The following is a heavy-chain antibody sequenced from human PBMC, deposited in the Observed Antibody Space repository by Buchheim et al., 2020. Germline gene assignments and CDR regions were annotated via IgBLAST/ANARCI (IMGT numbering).Heavy chain of an antibody. D-gene: IGHD3-10*01. CDR1: GYSFASSW. Sequence: EVQLVQSGAEVKKPGESLKISCKGSGYSFASSWIGWVRQMPGKGLEWMAIIYPGDSSTTYSPSFQGQVTISAAKSISTAYLQWSSLKASDSATYYCARRDRMIRGVIPPFDYWGQGTL. J-gene: IGHJ4*02. CDR2: IYPGDSST. V-gene: IGHV5-51*01. CDR3: ARRDRMIRGVIPPFDY.